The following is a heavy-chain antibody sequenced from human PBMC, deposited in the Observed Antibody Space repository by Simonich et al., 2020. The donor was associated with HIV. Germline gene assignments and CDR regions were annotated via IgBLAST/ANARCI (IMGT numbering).Heavy chain of an antibody. D-gene: IGHD6-19*01. V-gene: IGHV5-51*01. Sequence: EVQLVQSGAEVKKPGESLKISCKGSGYRFTSFWIGWVRQMPGKGLEWMGFLYPGDSDTRYNPSFQGQVTISADKSISTAYLQWSSLKASDTAMYYCARQYSSGWYFWFDPWGQGTLVTVSS. CDR1: GYRFTSFW. CDR3: ARQYSSGWYFWFDP. J-gene: IGHJ5*02. CDR2: LYPGDSDT.